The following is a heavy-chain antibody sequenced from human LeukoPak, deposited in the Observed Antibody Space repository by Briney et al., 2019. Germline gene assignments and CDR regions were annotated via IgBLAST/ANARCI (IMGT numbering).Heavy chain of an antibody. CDR2: IYSSGST. Sequence: SETLSLICTVSGGSISSNFWSSIRQPAGKGLEWIGRIYSSGSTYYNPSLKSRVTMSVDTSKNQFSLKLSSVTAADTAIYYCARDKDEAFDIWGHGTMVTVSS. CDR3: ARDKDEAFDI. V-gene: IGHV4-4*07. J-gene: IGHJ3*02. CDR1: GGSISSNF.